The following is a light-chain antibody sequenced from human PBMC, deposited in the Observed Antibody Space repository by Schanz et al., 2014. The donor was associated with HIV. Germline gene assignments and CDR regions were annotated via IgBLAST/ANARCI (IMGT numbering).Light chain of an antibody. V-gene: IGLV2-14*01. CDR2: DVS. J-gene: IGLJ3*02. CDR1: SSDVGGYNY. CDR3: TSYTTGTTLV. Sequence: QSALTQPASVSGSPGQSITISCTGTSSDVGGYNYVSWYQQHPGKAPKLMIYDVSNRPSGVSNRFSGSKSGNTASLTISGLQAQDEADYSCTSYTTGTTLVFGGGTKLTVL.